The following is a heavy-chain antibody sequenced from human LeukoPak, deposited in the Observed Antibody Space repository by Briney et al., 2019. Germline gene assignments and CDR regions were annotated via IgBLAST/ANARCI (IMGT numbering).Heavy chain of an antibody. J-gene: IGHJ4*02. D-gene: IGHD2-15*01. Sequence: ASVKVSCKASGGTFSSYAISWVRQAPGQGLEWMGGIIPIFGTANYAQKFQGRVTITTDESTSTAYMELSSLRSEDTAVYYCARVWLGGRGRYCSGGSCYWFDYWGQGTLVTVSS. CDR3: ARVWLGGRGRYCSGGSCYWFDY. CDR2: IIPIFGTA. V-gene: IGHV1-69*05. CDR1: GGTFSSYA.